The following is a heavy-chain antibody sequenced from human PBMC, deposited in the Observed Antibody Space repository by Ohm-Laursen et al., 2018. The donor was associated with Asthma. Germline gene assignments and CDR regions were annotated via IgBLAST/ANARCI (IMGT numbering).Heavy chain of an antibody. D-gene: IGHD7-27*01. J-gene: IGHJ4*02. Sequence: GSLRLSCAASGFTFDDYTMHWVRQAPGKGLEWVSLISWDGGSTYYADSVKGRFTISRDNSKNSLYLQMSSLRTEDTALYYCAKGGSGNWGSNYFDYWGQGTLVTVSS. CDR2: ISWDGGST. CDR3: AKGGSGNWGSNYFDY. CDR1: GFTFDDYT. V-gene: IGHV3-43*01.